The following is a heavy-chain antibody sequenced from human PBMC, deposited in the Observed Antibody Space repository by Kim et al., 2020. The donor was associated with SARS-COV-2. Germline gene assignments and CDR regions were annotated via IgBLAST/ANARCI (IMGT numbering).Heavy chain of an antibody. Sequence: SETLSLTCAVYGGSFSGYYWSWIRQPPGKGLEWIGEINHSGSTNYNPSLKSRVTISVDTSKNQFSLKLSSVTAADTAVYYCARAGIAVAGGFDPWGQGTLVTVSS. J-gene: IGHJ5*02. V-gene: IGHV4-34*01. CDR3: ARAGIAVAGGFDP. D-gene: IGHD6-19*01. CDR1: GGSFSGYY. CDR2: INHSGST.